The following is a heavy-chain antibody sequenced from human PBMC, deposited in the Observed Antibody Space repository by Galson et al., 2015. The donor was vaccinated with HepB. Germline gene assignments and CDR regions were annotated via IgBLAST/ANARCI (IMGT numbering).Heavy chain of an antibody. V-gene: IGHV1-2*02. CDR2: IDPNSGGT. J-gene: IGHJ5*02. CDR1: GYTFTGYY. D-gene: IGHD2-2*01. CDR3: AKVVPGASSLGWVDP. Sequence: SVKVSCKASGYTFTGYYIHWVRQAPGQGLEWMGWIDPNSGGTNSAQKFQGRVIMTRDMSISTAYMELSRLRSDDTAVYYCAKVVPGASSLGWVDPWGQGTLVTVSS.